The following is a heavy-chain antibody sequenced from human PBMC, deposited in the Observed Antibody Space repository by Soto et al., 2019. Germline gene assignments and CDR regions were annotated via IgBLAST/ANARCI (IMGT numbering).Heavy chain of an antibody. Sequence: QVQLVQSGAEVKKPGSSVKASCKASGGTFSSYTISWVRQAPGQGLEWMGRIIPILGIANYAQKFQGRVTITADXSXSXXYMELSSLRSEDTAVYYCATLLLAYCGGDCPMADYWGQGTLVTVSS. CDR3: ATLLLAYCGGDCPMADY. CDR1: GGTFSSYT. CDR2: IIPILGIA. V-gene: IGHV1-69*02. J-gene: IGHJ4*02. D-gene: IGHD2-21*02.